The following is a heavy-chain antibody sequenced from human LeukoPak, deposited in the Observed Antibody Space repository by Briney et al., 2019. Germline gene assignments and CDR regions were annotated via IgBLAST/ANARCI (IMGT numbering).Heavy chain of an antibody. CDR3: ARFVGACSGGSCYSDY. J-gene: IGHJ4*02. CDR2: IYPGDSDT. D-gene: IGHD2-15*01. Sequence: GESLKISCKGSRYSITSYWLGWVRQMPGKGLEWMGIIYPGDSDTRYITSFQGQVTISADKSISTAYLQWNSLKASDTAMYYCARFVGACSGGSCYSDYWGQGTLVTVSS. V-gene: IGHV5-51*01. CDR1: RYSITSYW.